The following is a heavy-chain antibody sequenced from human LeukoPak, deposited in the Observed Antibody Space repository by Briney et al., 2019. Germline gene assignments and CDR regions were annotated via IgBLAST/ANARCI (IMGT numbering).Heavy chain of an antibody. D-gene: IGHD5-24*01. Sequence: PGGSLRLSCAASGFTFSSYSMNCVRQAPGKGLEWVSSISSSSSYIYYTDSVKGRFTISRDNAKNSLYLQMNSLRAEDTAVYYCARKGRWLQAVDYWGQGTLVTVSS. CDR3: ARKGRWLQAVDY. CDR1: GFTFSSYS. CDR2: ISSSSSYI. J-gene: IGHJ4*02. V-gene: IGHV3-21*01.